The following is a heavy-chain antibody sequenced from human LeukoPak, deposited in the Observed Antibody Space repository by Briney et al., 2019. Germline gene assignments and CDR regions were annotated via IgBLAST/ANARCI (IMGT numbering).Heavy chain of an antibody. J-gene: IGHJ4*02. V-gene: IGHV3-23*01. CDR3: AKDWDYYDSSGQLLYFDY. CDR2: ISGNGGST. CDR1: GFTFSSYA. D-gene: IGHD3-22*01. Sequence: GGSLRLSCAASGFTFSSYAMSWVRQAPGKGLEWVSAISGNGGSTYYADSVKGRFTISRDNSKNTLYLQMNSLRAEDTAVYYCAKDWDYYDSSGQLLYFDYWGQGTLVTVSS.